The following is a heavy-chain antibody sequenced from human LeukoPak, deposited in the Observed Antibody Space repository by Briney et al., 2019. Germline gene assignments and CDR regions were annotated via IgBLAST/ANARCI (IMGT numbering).Heavy chain of an antibody. Sequence: GGSLRLSCAASGFTVSSNYMSWVRQAPGKGLEWVSVIYSGGSTYYADSVKSRFTISRDNSKNTLYLQMNSLRAEDTAIYYCAKEYTGTFSPFPSYFDNWGQGTLVTVSS. D-gene: IGHD1-26*01. CDR3: AKEYTGTFSPFPSYFDN. CDR1: GFTVSSNY. V-gene: IGHV3-53*01. J-gene: IGHJ4*02. CDR2: IYSGGST.